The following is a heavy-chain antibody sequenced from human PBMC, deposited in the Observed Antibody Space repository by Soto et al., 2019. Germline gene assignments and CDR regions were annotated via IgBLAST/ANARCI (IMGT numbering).Heavy chain of an antibody. J-gene: IGHJ6*03. Sequence: EVQLVESGGGLVQPGRSLRLSCSASGFTFDDYAMHWVRQAPGKGLEWVSGISWNSGSIAYADSVKGRFTISRDNAKNSLYLQMNSLRAEDTALYYCAKGVALGYCTSTSCHNYYMDAWGKGTTVTVSS. V-gene: IGHV3-9*01. CDR2: ISWNSGSI. D-gene: IGHD2-2*02. CDR3: AKGVALGYCTSTSCHNYYMDA. CDR1: GFTFDDYA.